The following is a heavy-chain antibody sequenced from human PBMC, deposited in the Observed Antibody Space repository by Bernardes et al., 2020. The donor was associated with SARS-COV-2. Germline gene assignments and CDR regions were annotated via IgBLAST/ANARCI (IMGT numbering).Heavy chain of an antibody. Sequence: TLSLTCTVSGDSISSSSYFWGWIRQPPGKGLEWIGNVFYTGSTFYNPSLKSRVTMFVDTSKNQFSLKLRSMTAADTAVYYCARFYGSTLDYWGQGTLVTVSS. V-gene: IGHV4-39*01. CDR1: GDSISSSSYF. CDR3: ARFYGSTLDY. D-gene: IGHD3-10*01. CDR2: VFYTGST. J-gene: IGHJ4*02.